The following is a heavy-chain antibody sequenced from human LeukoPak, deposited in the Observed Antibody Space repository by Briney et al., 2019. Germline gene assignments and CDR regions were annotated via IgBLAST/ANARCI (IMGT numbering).Heavy chain of an antibody. CDR3: ARDYSSSWYSLYYFDY. D-gene: IGHD6-13*01. Sequence: GASVKVSCKASGYTLTGYYMQSVRQTPGQGRECMGWINPNSGGTNYAQKFQGRVTMTRDTSISTAYMELSRLRSDDTAVYYCARDYSSSWYSLYYFDYWGQGPWSPSPQ. CDR1: GYTLTGYY. J-gene: IGHJ4*02. CDR2: INPNSGGT. V-gene: IGHV1-2*02.